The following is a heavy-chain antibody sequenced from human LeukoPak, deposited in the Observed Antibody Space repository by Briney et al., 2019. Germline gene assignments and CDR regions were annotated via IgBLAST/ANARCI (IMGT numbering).Heavy chain of an antibody. CDR3: AKAAFSRTSYFDY. V-gene: IGHV3-30*02. D-gene: IGHD3-3*02. Sequence: GGSLRLSCAVSGFTFSSYGMHWVRQAPGKGLEWVSFIRYDGSNKYYADSVKGRFTISRDNSKNTLYLQMDSLRADDTAVYYCAKAAFSRTSYFDYWGQGTLVTASS. CDR1: GFTFSSYG. CDR2: IRYDGSNK. J-gene: IGHJ4*02.